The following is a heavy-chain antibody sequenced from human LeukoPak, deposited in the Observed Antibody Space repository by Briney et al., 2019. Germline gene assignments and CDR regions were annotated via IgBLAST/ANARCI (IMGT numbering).Heavy chain of an antibody. CDR3: AKDYGGNSYYFDY. J-gene: IGHJ4*02. V-gene: IGHV3-30-3*02. Sequence: GGSLRLSCAASGFTFSSYAMHWVRQAPGKGLEWVAVVSYDGSSKYYADSVKGRFTISRDNSKNTLYLQMNSLRAEDTAVYYCAKDYGGNSYYFDYWGQGTLVTVSS. CDR1: GFTFSSYA. CDR2: VSYDGSSK. D-gene: IGHD4-23*01.